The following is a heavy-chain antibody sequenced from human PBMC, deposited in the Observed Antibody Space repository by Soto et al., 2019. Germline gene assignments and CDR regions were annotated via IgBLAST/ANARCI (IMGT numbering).Heavy chain of an antibody. V-gene: IGHV3-21*01. CDR2: ISTTSSYI. D-gene: IGHD6-13*01. J-gene: IGHJ5*02. CDR1: GFIFSIYS. CDR3: VKDISSSWYGWFDP. Sequence: GGSLRLSCAASGFIFSIYSMSWFRQAPGKGLEWVSSISTTSSYIYYADSVKGRFTISRDNSKNTLYLQMSSLRAEDTAVYYCVKDISSSWYGWFDPWGQGTLVTVSS.